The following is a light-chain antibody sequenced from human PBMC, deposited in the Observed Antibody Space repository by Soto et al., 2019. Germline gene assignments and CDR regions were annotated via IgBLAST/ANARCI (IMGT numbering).Light chain of an antibody. CDR2: GAS. Sequence: EIVMTQSPATLSVSPGERATLSCRASQSVSSNLAWYQQKPGQAPRLLIYGASTRATGIPARFSGSGSGTEFTLTISSLQSEDLAVYYCQQYNNWRPWSFGQGTKVEIK. CDR1: QSVSSN. V-gene: IGKV3-15*01. J-gene: IGKJ1*01. CDR3: QQYNNWRPWS.